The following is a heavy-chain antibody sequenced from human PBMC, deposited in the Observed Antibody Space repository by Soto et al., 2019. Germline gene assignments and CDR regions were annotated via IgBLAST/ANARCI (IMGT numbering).Heavy chain of an antibody. CDR3: ARGSYYYDSSGYRPPYYYYGMDV. CDR1: GGSFSGYY. Sequence: PSDTLSLTCAVYGGSFSGYYWSWIRQPPGKGLEWIGEINHSGSTNYNPSLKSRVTISVDTSKNQFSLKLSSVTAADTAVYYCARGSYYYDSSGYRPPYYYYGMDVWGQGTTVTVSS. V-gene: IGHV4-34*01. J-gene: IGHJ6*02. CDR2: INHSGST. D-gene: IGHD3-22*01.